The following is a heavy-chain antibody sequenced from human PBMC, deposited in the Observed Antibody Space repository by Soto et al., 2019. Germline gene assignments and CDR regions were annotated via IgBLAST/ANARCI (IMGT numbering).Heavy chain of an antibody. CDR2: ISGSDGST. V-gene: IGHV3-23*01. CDR3: ASPPRATVTDNIFDF. D-gene: IGHD4-17*01. Sequence: GGSLRLSCTASGFTLNNHAMSWVRQAPGKGLEWVSVISGSDGSTYYTDSVRGRFSISRDSSKNTLYLQMSSLRAEDTAVYYCASPPRATVTDNIFDFWGPGTLVTVSS. CDR1: GFTLNNHA. J-gene: IGHJ4*02.